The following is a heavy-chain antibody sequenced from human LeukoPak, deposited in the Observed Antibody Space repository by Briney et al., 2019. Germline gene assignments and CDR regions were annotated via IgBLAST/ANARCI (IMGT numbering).Heavy chain of an antibody. CDR2: INPNSGGT. D-gene: IGHD3-10*01. CDR1: GYTCTGYY. Sequence: ASVKVSCKASGYTCTGYYMHWVRQAPGQGLEWMGWINPNSGGTNYAQKFQGRVTMTRDTSISTAYMELSSLRSEDTAVYYCARAGPMVRGVMSYYYMDVWGKGTTVTVAS. CDR3: ARAGPMVRGVMSYYYMDV. J-gene: IGHJ6*03. V-gene: IGHV1-2*02.